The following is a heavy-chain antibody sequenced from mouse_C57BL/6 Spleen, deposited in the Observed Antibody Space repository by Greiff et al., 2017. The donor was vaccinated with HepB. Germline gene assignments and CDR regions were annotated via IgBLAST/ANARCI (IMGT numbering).Heavy chain of an antibody. J-gene: IGHJ4*01. V-gene: IGHV2-6*01. Sequence: VQVVESGPGLVAPSQSLSITCTVSGFSLTSYGVDWVRQSPGKGLEWLGVIWGVGSTNYNSALKSRLSISKDNSKSQVFLKMNSLQTDDTAMYYCARVYGDAMDYWGQGTSVTVSS. CDR1: GFSLTSYG. D-gene: IGHD1-1*02. CDR3: ARVYGDAMDY. CDR2: IWGVGST.